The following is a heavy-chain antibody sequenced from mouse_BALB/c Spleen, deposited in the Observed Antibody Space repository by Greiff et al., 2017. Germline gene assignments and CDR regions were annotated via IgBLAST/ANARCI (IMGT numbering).Heavy chain of an antibody. Sequence: EVQLQESGGGLVKPGGSLKLSCAASGFTFSSYAMSWVRQTPEKRLEWVASISSGGSTYYPDSVKGRFTISRDNARNILYLQMSSLRSEDTAMYYCARGGGNYDFDYWGQGTTLTVSS. J-gene: IGHJ2*01. V-gene: IGHV5-6-5*01. D-gene: IGHD2-1*01. CDR1: GFTFSSYA. CDR2: ISSGGST. CDR3: ARGGGNYDFDY.